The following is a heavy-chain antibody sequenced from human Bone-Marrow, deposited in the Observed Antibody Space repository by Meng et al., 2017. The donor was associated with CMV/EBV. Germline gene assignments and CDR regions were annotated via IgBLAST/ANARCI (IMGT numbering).Heavy chain of an antibody. CDR2: INPSGGST. CDR1: GGTFSSYA. V-gene: IGHV1-46*01. CDR3: ARDPNPLMPKQEHFQY. D-gene: IGHD2-2*01. Sequence: ASVKVSCKASGGTFSSYAISWVRQAPGQGLEWMGIINPSGGSTSYAQKFQGRVTLTTDISTNTTYMELRSLRSDDTAVYYCARDPNPLMPKQEHFQYWGQGTLVTVSS. J-gene: IGHJ4*02.